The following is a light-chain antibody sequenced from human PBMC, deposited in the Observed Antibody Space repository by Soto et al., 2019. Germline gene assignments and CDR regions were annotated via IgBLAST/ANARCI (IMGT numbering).Light chain of an antibody. CDR1: RSNIGAGYD. V-gene: IGLV1-40*01. CDR3: QSYDSSLSGHVV. Sequence: QSVLTQPPSVSGAPGQRVTISCTGSRSNIGAGYDVHWYQQLPGTAPKLLIYGNSNRPSGVPDRFSGSKSGTSASLAITGLQAEDEADSYCQSYDSSLSGHVVFGGGTKVTVL. J-gene: IGLJ2*01. CDR2: GNS.